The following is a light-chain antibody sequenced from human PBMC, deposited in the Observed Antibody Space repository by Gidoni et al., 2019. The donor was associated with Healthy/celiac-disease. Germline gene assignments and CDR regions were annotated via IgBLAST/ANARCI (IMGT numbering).Light chain of an antibody. CDR3: QQYGSSPT. V-gene: IGKV3-20*01. CDR2: GAS. CDR1: QSVSSSY. Sequence: EIVLTQSPGPLSLSPGETATPSCRARQSVSSSYLAWYQQRPGQAPRLLIYGASSRATGIPYRFSGSGSGTDFTLTISRLEAEEFAVYYCQQYGSSPTFGQGTKVEIK. J-gene: IGKJ1*01.